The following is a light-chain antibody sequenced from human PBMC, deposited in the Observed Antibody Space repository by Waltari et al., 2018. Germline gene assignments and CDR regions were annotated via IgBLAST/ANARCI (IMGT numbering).Light chain of an antibody. Sequence: QSALTQPASVSGSPGQSITISCTGSSSDVGAYNYVPWYKQHPGKAPKVLIYDVSKWPSGVSNRFSGSKSGKTASLTISGLQAEDEADYYCTSYASIGTYVFGTGTKVTVL. CDR1: SSDVGAYNY. CDR2: DVS. J-gene: IGLJ1*01. V-gene: IGLV2-14*01. CDR3: TSYASIGTYV.